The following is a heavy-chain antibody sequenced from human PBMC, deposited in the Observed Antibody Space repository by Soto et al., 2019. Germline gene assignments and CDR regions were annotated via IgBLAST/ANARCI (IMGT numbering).Heavy chain of an antibody. D-gene: IGHD2-21*02. J-gene: IGHJ6*02. V-gene: IGHV4-59*01. CDR2: IYYSGST. CDR3: ARDLRVTANAYYYYGMDV. Sequence: SETLSLTCTVSGGSISSYYWSWIRQPPGKGLEWIGYIYYSGSTNYNPSLKSRVTISVDTSKNQFSLKLSSVTAADTAVYYCARDLRVTANAYYYYGMDVWGQGTTVTVSS. CDR1: GGSISSYY.